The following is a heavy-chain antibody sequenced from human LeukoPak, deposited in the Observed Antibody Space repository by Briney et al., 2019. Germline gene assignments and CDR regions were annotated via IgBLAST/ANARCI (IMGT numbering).Heavy chain of an antibody. Sequence: GGSLRLSCAASGFTFGNYGMHWVRQAPGKGLEWVAIISYGGSSKYYGDSVRGRFTISRDNSKNTLFLEMNSLRREDSALYYCAKNYGGNSFYCDSWGQGTLVTVSS. CDR3: AKNYGGNSFYCDS. V-gene: IGHV3-30*18. CDR1: GFTFGNYG. D-gene: IGHD4-23*01. CDR2: ISYGGSSK. J-gene: IGHJ4*02.